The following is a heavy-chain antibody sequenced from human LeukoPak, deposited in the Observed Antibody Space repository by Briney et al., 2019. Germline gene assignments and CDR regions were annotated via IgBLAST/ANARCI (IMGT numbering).Heavy chain of an antibody. CDR1: GYSFTSYW. CDR3: ARDFRCGSGCKGMDV. D-gene: IGHD6-19*01. CDR2: IYPGDSDT. Sequence: GESLKISCKGSGYSFTSYWIGWVRQMPGKGLEWMGIIYPGDSDTRYSPSFQGQVTISADKSISTAYLQWSSLKASDSATYYCARDFRCGSGCKGMDVWGQGTTVTVSS. V-gene: IGHV5-51*01. J-gene: IGHJ6*02.